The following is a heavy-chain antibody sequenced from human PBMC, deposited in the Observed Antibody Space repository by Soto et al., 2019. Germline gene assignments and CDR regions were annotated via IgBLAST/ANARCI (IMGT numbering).Heavy chain of an antibody. D-gene: IGHD2-15*01. Sequence: QVQLVQSGAEVKKPGSSVKVSCKASGGTFSSYAISWVRQAPGQGLEWMGGIIPIFGTANYAQKFQGRVTITADESTSTAYMELTSLRSEDTAVYYCARGEQLNNVVLVAAISSYYYYGMDVWGQGTTVTVSS. CDR1: GGTFSSYA. CDR2: IIPIFGTA. V-gene: IGHV1-69*01. CDR3: ARGEQLNNVVLVAAISSYYYYGMDV. J-gene: IGHJ6*02.